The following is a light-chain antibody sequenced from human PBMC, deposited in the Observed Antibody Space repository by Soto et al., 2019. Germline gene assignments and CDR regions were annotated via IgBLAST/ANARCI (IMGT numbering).Light chain of an antibody. J-gene: IGKJ5*01. Sequence: EMVLTQAPGTLSLSPGERATLSCRASQSVSSNYLAWYKQKPGQAPRLLLYGASTRATGIPARFSGSGSGTEFTLTISSLQSEDFAVYYCQQYNNWPSITFGQGTRLEIK. CDR3: QQYNNWPSIT. CDR2: GAS. CDR1: QSVSSN. V-gene: IGKV3-15*01.